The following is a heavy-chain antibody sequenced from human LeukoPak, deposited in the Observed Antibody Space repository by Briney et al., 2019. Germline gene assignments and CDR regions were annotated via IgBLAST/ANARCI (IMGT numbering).Heavy chain of an antibody. CDR1: VGTFSIYA. CDR3: AKCWLGETTMVTPYNY. CDR2: IIPIFGTT. Sequence: SVNVSYKASVGTFSIYAIDWVRQAPGQGLEWMGGIIPIFGTTNYAQKFQGRVTITAVESMRTAYMELSRLRSDDTGVYYCAKCWLGETTMVTPYNYWGQGTLVTVSS. V-gene: IGHV1-69*13. J-gene: IGHJ4*02. D-gene: IGHD4-23*01.